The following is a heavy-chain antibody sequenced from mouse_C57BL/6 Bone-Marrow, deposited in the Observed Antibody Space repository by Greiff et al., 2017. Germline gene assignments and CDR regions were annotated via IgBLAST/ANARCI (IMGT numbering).Heavy chain of an antibody. V-gene: IGHV1-62-2*01. Sequence: QVQLKESGAELVKPGASVKLSCKVSGYTFTEYTIHWVKQRSGQGLEWIGWFYPGSGSIKYNEKFKDKATFTADKSSSTVYMELSRLTSEDSAVYFCARHGYYDYPWFAYWGQGTLVTVSA. D-gene: IGHD2-4*01. CDR1: GYTFTEYT. J-gene: IGHJ3*01. CDR3: ARHGYYDYPWFAY. CDR2: FYPGSGSI.